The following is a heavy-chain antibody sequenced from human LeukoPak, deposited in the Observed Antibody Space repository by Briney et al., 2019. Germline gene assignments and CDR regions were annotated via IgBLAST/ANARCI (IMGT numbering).Heavy chain of an antibody. D-gene: IGHD4-23*01. CDR1: GGSISSSSYY. J-gene: IGHJ3*02. CDR2: IYYSGST. V-gene: IGHV4-61*05. Sequence: SETLSLTCTVSGGSISSSSYYWGWIRQPPGKGLEWIGYIYYSGSTNYNPSLKSRVTISVDTSKNQFSLKLSSVTAAGTAVYYCARRFGTTTVAYDAFDIWGQGTMVTVSS. CDR3: ARRFGTTTVAYDAFDI.